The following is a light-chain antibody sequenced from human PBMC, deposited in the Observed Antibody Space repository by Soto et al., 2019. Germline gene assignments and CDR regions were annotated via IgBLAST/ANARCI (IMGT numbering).Light chain of an antibody. CDR1: QGISNY. CDR3: QQYNNAPLT. J-gene: IGKJ4*01. Sequence: DIQMTQSPSSLSASVGDRVTITCRASQGISNYLAWYQQKPGTVPRLLVYAASTLRSGVPARSRASLSGTGYMLSISSLQPDDVATYYCQQYNNAPLTFGGGTKVDIK. V-gene: IGKV1-27*01. CDR2: AAS.